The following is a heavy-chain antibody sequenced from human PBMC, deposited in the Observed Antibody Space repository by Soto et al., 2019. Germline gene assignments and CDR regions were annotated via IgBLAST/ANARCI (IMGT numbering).Heavy chain of an antibody. D-gene: IGHD3-10*01. Sequence: QVKLVESWGGVVQPGRSLRLSCAASGFPFTSYGMHWVREGPDKGLEWVAIISYDGSDKYYADSVKGRFTISRDNSKNTLYLQMNSLRPEDTALYYCVGGQYYFDYRGQGTLVIVSS. J-gene: IGHJ4*02. CDR2: ISYDGSDK. CDR3: VGGQYYFDY. CDR1: GFPFTSYG. V-gene: IGHV3-30*03.